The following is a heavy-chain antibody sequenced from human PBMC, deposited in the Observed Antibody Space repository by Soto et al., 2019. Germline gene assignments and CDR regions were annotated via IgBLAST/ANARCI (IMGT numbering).Heavy chain of an antibody. V-gene: IGHV3-23*01. CDR3: AKEPVGPDWYFDL. J-gene: IGHJ2*01. CDR1: GFTFRSYA. Sequence: DVQLLESGGGLVQPGGSLRLSCAASGFTFRSYAMSWVRQAPGKGLEWVSGIGGSGISTHYADSVKGRFTVSRDNSKNTIYLQMNSLRAEDTAVYNCAKEPVGPDWYFDLWGRGTLVTVSS. CDR2: IGGSGIST.